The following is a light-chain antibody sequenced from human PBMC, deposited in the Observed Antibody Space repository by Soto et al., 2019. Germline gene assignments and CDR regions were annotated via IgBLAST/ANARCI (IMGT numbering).Light chain of an antibody. J-gene: IGLJ3*02. V-gene: IGLV1-51*01. Sequence: QSVLTQPPSMSAAPGQMVAISYSGTSSNIGDNSVSWYQHFPGTAPKVLIYDNNRRPSGIPDRFSGSKSGTSATLTIIGLQTGDEADYYCATWDSALSAGVFGGGTKVTVL. CDR2: DNN. CDR1: SSNIGDNS. CDR3: ATWDSALSAGV.